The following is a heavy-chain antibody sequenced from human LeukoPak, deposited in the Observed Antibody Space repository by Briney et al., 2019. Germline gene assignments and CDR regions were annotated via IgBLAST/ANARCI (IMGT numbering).Heavy chain of an antibody. D-gene: IGHD3-10*02. CDR1: GFTFGSYA. CDR2: ISGSGGTT. J-gene: IGHJ4*02. Sequence: GGSLRLSCAASGFTFGSYAMNWVRQAPGKGLEWVSVISGSGGTTYYAASVKGRFTISRDNSKNTLYLQMNSLRAEDTAVYYCARGSVRGIISFWGRGTRVTVSS. CDR3: ARGSVRGIISF. V-gene: IGHV3-23*01.